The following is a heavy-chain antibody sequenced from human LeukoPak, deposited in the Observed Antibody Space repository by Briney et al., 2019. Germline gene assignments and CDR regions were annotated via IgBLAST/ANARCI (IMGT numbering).Heavy chain of an antibody. V-gene: IGHV3-33*06. D-gene: IGHD6-19*01. J-gene: IGHJ1*01. CDR2: IWYDGSNK. CDR3: AKDFVPLSSGWYFGYFQH. CDR1: GFTFSSYG. Sequence: PGRSLRLSCAASGFTFSSYGMHWVRQAPGKGLEWVAVIWYDGSNKYYADSVKGRFTISRDNSKNTLYLQMNSLRAEDTAVYYCAKDFVPLSSGWYFGYFQHWGQGTLVTVSS.